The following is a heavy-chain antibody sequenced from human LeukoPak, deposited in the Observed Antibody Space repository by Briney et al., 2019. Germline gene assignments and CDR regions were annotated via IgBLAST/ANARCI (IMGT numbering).Heavy chain of an antibody. Sequence: ASVKVSCKASGYTFTSYGVSWVRQAPGQGLEWMGWINTYNVNTNYAQKFQGRVTLTTDASTSAAYMELRSLRSDDTAVYYCAREGYADYGWFDPWGQGTLVTVSS. CDR3: AREGYADYGWFDP. D-gene: IGHD4-17*01. V-gene: IGHV1-18*01. J-gene: IGHJ5*02. CDR1: GYTFTSYG. CDR2: INTYNVNT.